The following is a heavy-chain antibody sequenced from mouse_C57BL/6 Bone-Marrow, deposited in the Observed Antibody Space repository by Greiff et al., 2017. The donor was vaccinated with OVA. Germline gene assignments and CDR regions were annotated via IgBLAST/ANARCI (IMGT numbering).Heavy chain of an antibody. CDR3: ARGDYYDYRYWYFDV. Sequence: QVQLQQPGAELVKPGASVKMSCKASGYTFTSYWITWVKQRPGQGLEWIGDIYPGSGSTNYNEKFKSKATLTVDTSSSTAYMQLRSLTSEDSAVYYCARGDYYDYRYWYFDVWGTGTTVTVSS. V-gene: IGHV1-55*01. CDR1: GYTFTSYW. CDR2: IYPGSGST. J-gene: IGHJ1*03. D-gene: IGHD2-4*01.